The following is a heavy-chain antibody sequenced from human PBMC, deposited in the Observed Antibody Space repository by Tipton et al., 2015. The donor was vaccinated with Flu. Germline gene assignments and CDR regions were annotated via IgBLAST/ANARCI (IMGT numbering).Heavy chain of an antibody. V-gene: IGHV4-38-2*01. CDR1: GVSIGSRYY. D-gene: IGHD3-10*01. J-gene: IGHJ4*02. Sequence: TLSLTCVVSGVSIGSRYYWGWIRQPPGKGLEWIGSISHSGTTYYNPSLKSRVTISIDTFKNQFSLKLSSVTAADTAVYYCATTTYYYGSGSHDYWGQGTLVTVSS. CDR3: ATTTYYYGSGSHDY. CDR2: ISHSGTT.